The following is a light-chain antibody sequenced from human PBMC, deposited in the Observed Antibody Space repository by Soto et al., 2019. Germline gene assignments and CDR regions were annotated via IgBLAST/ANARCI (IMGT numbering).Light chain of an antibody. CDR2: RAS. Sequence: DIVMTQSPATLSVSLGDGATLSCRASRTISSWLAWYQQQPGKAPKLLIYRASTRASGVPSRFSGSGSGTEFTLTISSLQSEDFAVYYCQQYNSYSEAFGQGTKVDIK. CDR1: RTISSW. CDR3: QQYNSYSEA. V-gene: IGKV3-15*01. J-gene: IGKJ1*01.